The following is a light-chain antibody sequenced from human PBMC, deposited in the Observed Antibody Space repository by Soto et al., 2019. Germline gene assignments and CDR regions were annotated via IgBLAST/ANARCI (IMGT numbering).Light chain of an antibody. V-gene: IGKV3-15*01. CDR1: QSVNSN. Sequence: EIVMTQSPATLSVSPGETATLSCRASQSVNSNLAWYQQKPGQAPRLLISYASTRSDGLPARFSGSGSGTAFTRTISSLQSEDFAVYFCQQSNNWPKTFGQGTKVEIK. J-gene: IGKJ1*01. CDR3: QQSNNWPKT. CDR2: YAS.